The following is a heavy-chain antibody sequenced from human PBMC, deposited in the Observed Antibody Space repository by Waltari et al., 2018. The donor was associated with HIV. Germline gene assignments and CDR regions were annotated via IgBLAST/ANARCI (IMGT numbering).Heavy chain of an antibody. J-gene: IGHJ5*02. CDR2: IYWNGNK. V-gene: IGHV2-5*01. CDR1: GFALRTSGVV. CDR3: ARRPGYCSGTRCYYSHWFDP. D-gene: IGHD2-2*03. Sequence: QITLEESGPTLVKPTQTLPLTCTFSGFALRTSGVVVGCIRQPPGKALEWLALIYWNGNKHYSPSLKSRVTITKETSKDQVVLKMTNMDPADTATYFCARRPGYCSGTRCYYSHWFDPWGQGTLVTVSS.